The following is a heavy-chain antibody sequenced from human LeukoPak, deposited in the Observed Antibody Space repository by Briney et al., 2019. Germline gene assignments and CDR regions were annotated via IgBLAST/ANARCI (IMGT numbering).Heavy chain of an antibody. V-gene: IGHV3-30*02. D-gene: IGHD3-22*01. CDR2: IRYDGSNK. Sequence: PGGSLRLSCAASGFTFSSYGMHWVRQAPGKGLEWVAFIRYDGSNKYYADSVKGRFTISRDNSKNTLYLQMNSLRAEDTAVYYCAKEGGYYYDSSGYSKDAFDIWGQGTMVTVSS. CDR1: GFTFSSYG. CDR3: AKEGGYYYDSSGYSKDAFDI. J-gene: IGHJ3*02.